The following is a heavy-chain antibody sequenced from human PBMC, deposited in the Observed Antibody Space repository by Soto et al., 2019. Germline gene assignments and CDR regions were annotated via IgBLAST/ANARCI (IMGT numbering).Heavy chain of an antibody. CDR3: ARGRAAAGIPSYFDY. D-gene: IGHD6-13*01. Sequence: QVQLVQSGAEVKKPGSSVKVSCKASGGTFSSYTISWVRQAPGQGLEWMGRIIPILGIANYAQKFQGRVTIAADKSTSTAYMELSSLRSEDTAVYYCARGRAAAGIPSYFDYWGQGTLVTVSS. CDR1: GGTFSSYT. CDR2: IIPILGIA. V-gene: IGHV1-69*02. J-gene: IGHJ4*02.